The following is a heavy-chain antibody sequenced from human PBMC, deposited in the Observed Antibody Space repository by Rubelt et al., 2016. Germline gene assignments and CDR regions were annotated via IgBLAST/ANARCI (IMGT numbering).Heavy chain of an antibody. D-gene: IGHD6-6*01. CDR1: GFTFSSYG. V-gene: IGHV3-23*04. Sequence: EVQLVESGGGLLQPGGSLRLSCAASGFTFSSYGMSWVRQSPGKGLEWVSAISGGGGSTYYADSVKGRFTISRDNSKNTLYLHMSSLRAEDTAVYYCANVLQRSWYYDLWGRGTLVTVSS. J-gene: IGHJ2*01. CDR3: ANVLQRSWYYDL. CDR2: ISGGGGST.